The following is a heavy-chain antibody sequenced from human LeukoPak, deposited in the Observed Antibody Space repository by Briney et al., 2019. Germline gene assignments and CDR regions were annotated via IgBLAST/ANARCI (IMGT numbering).Heavy chain of an antibody. CDR3: ATTSPGGSYFIHYGMDV. J-gene: IGHJ6*02. CDR2: IIPIFGTA. D-gene: IGHD1-26*01. Sequence: SVKVSCKASGGTFSSYAISWVRQAPGQGLEWMGGIIPIFGTANYAQKFQGRVTMTEDTSTDTAYMELSSLRSEDTAVYYCATTSPGGSYFIHYGMDVWGQGTTVTVSS. CDR1: GGTFSSYA. V-gene: IGHV1-69*06.